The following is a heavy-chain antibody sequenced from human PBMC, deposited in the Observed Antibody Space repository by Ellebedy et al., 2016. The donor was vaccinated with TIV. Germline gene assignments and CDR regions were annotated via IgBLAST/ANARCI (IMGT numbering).Heavy chain of an antibody. CDR3: ARASGTNYHYYYMDV. D-gene: IGHD1-26*01. CDR1: GGSISTSTYY. CDR2: IYYSGST. J-gene: IGHJ6*03. Sequence: MPSETLSLTCTVSGGSISTSTYYWGWIRQPTGKGLEWIGSIYYSGSTYYNPSLKSRVTISVDTSKNQFSLKLSSVTAADTAVYYCARASGTNYHYYYMDVWGKGTTVTVSS. V-gene: IGHV4-39*07.